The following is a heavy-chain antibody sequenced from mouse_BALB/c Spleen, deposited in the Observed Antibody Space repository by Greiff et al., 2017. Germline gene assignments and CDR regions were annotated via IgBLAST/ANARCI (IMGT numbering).Heavy chain of an antibody. J-gene: IGHJ4*01. V-gene: IGHV2-6-7*01. CDR3: ARVITTDYYAMDY. CDR1: GFSLTGYG. D-gene: IGHD1-1*01. Sequence: VKLEESGPGLVAPSQSLSITCTVSGFSLTGYGVNWVRQPPGKGLEWLGMIWGDGSTDYNSALKSRLSISKDNSKSQVFLKMNSLQTDDTARYYCARVITTDYYAMDYWGQGTSVTVSS. CDR2: IWGDGST.